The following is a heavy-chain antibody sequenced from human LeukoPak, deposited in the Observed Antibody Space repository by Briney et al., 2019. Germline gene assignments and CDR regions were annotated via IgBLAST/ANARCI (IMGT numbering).Heavy chain of an antibody. CDR3: ARPGNSSYWYFDL. CDR1: GGSIYTYY. J-gene: IGHJ2*01. Sequence: SETLSLTCSVSGGSIYTYYWSWIRQPPGKGLEWLGYIYYSGNSDYNPSLRSRVTISVDTSKNQFSLKLSSVTAADTAVYYCARPGNSSYWYFDLWGRGTLVTVSS. D-gene: IGHD6-6*01. V-gene: IGHV4-59*08. CDR2: IYYSGNS.